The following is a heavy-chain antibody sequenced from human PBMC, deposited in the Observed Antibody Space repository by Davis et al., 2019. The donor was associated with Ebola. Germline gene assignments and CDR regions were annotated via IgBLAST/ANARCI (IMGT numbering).Heavy chain of an antibody. V-gene: IGHV4-59*08. Sequence: MPSETLSLTCAVYGGSFSGHYWSWIRQPPGKGLEWIGYIYYSGSTNYNPSLKSRVTISVDTSKNQFSLKLSSVSAADTAVYYCARRSSYYNHYGMDVWGKGTTVTVSS. CDR3: ARRSSYYNHYGMDV. CDR1: GGSFSGHY. J-gene: IGHJ6*04. D-gene: IGHD1-26*01. CDR2: IYYSGST.